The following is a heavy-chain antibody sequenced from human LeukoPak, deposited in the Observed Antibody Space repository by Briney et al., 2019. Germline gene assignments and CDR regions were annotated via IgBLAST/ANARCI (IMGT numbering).Heavy chain of an antibody. CDR1: GGSISSYY. CDR3: ARSFGIVAGTFDY. CDR2: IYYSGST. Sequence: SETLSLTCTVSGGSISSYYWSWIRQPPGKGLEWIGYIYYSGSTNYNPSLKSRVTISVDTSKNQFSLKLSSVTAADTAVYYCARSFGIVAGTFDYWGQGTLVTVSS. D-gene: IGHD6-19*01. J-gene: IGHJ4*02. V-gene: IGHV4-59*01.